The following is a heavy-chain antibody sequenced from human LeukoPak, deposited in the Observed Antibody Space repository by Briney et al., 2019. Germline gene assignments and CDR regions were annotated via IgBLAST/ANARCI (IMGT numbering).Heavy chain of an antibody. Sequence: GGSLRLSCAASGFTFSSYSMNWVRQAPGKGLEWVSSISSSSSYIYYADSVKGRFTISRDNAKNSLYLQMNSLRAEDTAVYYCARDQEKYSSSWSGAWDYWDQGTLVTVSS. V-gene: IGHV3-21*01. CDR3: ARDQEKYSSSWSGAWDY. J-gene: IGHJ4*02. D-gene: IGHD6-13*01. CDR2: ISSSSSYI. CDR1: GFTFSSYS.